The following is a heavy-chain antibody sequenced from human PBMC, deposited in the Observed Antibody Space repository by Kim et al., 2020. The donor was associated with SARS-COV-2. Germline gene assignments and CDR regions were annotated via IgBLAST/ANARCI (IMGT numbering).Heavy chain of an antibody. Sequence: ASVKVSCKASGYTFTGYYMHWVRQAPGQGLEWMGRINPNSGGTNYAQKFQGRVTMTRDTSISTAYMELSRLRSDDTAVYYCARREQDDRPLYSSSWSDYWGQGTLVTVSS. CDR2: INPNSGGT. CDR1: GYTFTGYY. V-gene: IGHV1-2*06. D-gene: IGHD6-13*01. CDR3: ARREQDDRPLYSSSWSDY. J-gene: IGHJ4*02.